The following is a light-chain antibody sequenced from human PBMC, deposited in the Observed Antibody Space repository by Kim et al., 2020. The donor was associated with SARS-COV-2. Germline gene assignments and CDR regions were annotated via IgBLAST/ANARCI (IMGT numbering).Light chain of an antibody. CDR1: SSEIGCYSL. CDR3: CSHAGGGTML. CDR2: EGS. V-gene: IGLV2-23*01. Sequence: GQSITISCTGTSSEIGCYSLVSLYQQYPGEAPKLMIYEGSKRPSGISPRFSGSKSGNTASLTISNRQAEDEADYYCCSHAGGGTMLFGGGTQLTVL. J-gene: IGLJ2*01.